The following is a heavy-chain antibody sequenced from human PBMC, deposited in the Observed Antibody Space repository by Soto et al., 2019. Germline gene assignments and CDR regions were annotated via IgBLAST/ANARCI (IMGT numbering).Heavy chain of an antibody. V-gene: IGHV4-34*01. J-gene: IGHJ5*02. CDR1: GGSFSGYY. CDR2: INHSGST. Sequence: ASETLSLTCAVYGGSFSGYYWSWIRHPPGKGLEWIGEINHSGSTNYNPSLKSRVTISVDTSKNQFSLKLSSVTAADTAVYYCARSPLGLMVHAIRTPGPWGQRTLVTVSS. D-gene: IGHD2-8*01. CDR3: ARSPLGLMVHAIRTPGP.